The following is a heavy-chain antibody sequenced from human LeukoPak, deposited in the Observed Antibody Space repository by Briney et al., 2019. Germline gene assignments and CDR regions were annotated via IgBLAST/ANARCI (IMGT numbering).Heavy chain of an antibody. D-gene: IGHD5-24*01. CDR2: INPGGDNT. CDR1: GYTFTNYY. V-gene: IGHV1-46*01. Sequence: ASVKVSCKASGYTFTNYYIHWARQAPGQGLEWMGLINPGGDNTNYAQNFQGRVTMTRDTSASTVYMELSSLRSEDTAIYYCARIRDSYNDAYDIWGQGTVVTVPS. J-gene: IGHJ3*02. CDR3: ARIRDSYNDAYDI.